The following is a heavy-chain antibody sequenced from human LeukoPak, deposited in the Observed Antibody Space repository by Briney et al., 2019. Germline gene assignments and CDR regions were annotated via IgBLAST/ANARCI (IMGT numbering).Heavy chain of an antibody. Sequence: GGSLRLSCAGSGFTFANYAMSWVRQAPGKGLEWVSSISGGSASTFYADSVEGRFTISRDNSKNTLYLQMNSLRAEDTAVYYCAKAGYSDYPYYYYYMDVWGKGTTVTVSS. V-gene: IGHV3-23*01. J-gene: IGHJ6*03. CDR3: AKAGYSDYPYYYYYMDV. CDR1: GFTFANYA. CDR2: ISGGSAST. D-gene: IGHD4-11*01.